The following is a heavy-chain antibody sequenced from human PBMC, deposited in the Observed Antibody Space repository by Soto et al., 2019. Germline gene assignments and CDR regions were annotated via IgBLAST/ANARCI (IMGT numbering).Heavy chain of an antibody. CDR2: IIPIIGTP. J-gene: IGHJ4*02. D-gene: IGHD3-10*01. CDR1: GGTFRNHV. V-gene: IGHV1-69*13. CDR3: TRDLEFRDGNISHLDY. Sequence: ASVKVSCKASGGTFRNHVFNWVRQAPGQGLEWMGGIIPIIGTPNYAQKFQGRVTITADASTNTVYLEVSSLRSQDTAVYYCTRDLEFRDGNISHLDYWGQGTLVTVAS.